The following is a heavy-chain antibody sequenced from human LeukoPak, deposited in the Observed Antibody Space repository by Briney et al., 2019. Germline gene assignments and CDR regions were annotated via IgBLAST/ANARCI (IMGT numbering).Heavy chain of an antibody. CDR2: IYYSGST. CDR3: ARPEYYYDSSGQDAFDI. J-gene: IGHJ3*02. CDR1: GGSISSYY. Sequence: SETLSLTCTVSGGSISSYYWSWIRQPPGKGLEWIGYIYYSGSTNYNPSLKSRVTISVDTSKNQFSLKLSSVTAADTAVYYCARPEYYYDSSGQDAFDIWGQGTMVTVSS. D-gene: IGHD3-22*01. V-gene: IGHV4-59*08.